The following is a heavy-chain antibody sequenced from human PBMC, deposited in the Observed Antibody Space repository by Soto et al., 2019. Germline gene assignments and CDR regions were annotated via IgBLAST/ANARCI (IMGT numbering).Heavy chain of an antibody. CDR3: AKVFYYYDSSGYYYFDY. J-gene: IGHJ4*02. CDR2: ISGSGSTI. V-gene: IGHV3-23*01. CDR1: GFTFSSYA. Sequence: PGGSLRLSCAASGFTFSSYAVSWVSQAPGKGPEWISSISGSGSTIYYADSVKGRFTISRDNSKNTLYLQMSSLRAEDTAVYYCAKVFYYYDSSGYYYFDYWGQGTLVTVSS. D-gene: IGHD3-22*01.